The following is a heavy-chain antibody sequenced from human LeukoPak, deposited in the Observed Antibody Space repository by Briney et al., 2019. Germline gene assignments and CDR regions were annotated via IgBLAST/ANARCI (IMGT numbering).Heavy chain of an antibody. CDR2: ISSSGSTI. CDR1: GFTFSSYS. CDR3: AKEGIAAAGRNYFDY. Sequence: GGSLRLSCAASGFTFSSYSMNWVRQAPGKGLEWVSYISSSGSTIYYADSVKGRFTISRDNAKNSLYLQMNSLRAEDTAVYYCAKEGIAAAGRNYFDYWGQGTLVTVSS. J-gene: IGHJ4*02. D-gene: IGHD6-13*01. V-gene: IGHV3-48*01.